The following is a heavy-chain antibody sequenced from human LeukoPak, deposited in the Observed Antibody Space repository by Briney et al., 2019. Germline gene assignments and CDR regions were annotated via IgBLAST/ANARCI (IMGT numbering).Heavy chain of an antibody. CDR2: FDPEDGET. V-gene: IGHV1-24*01. CDR1: GYTLTELS. J-gene: IGHJ2*01. D-gene: IGHD3-10*01. Sequence: ASVKGSCKVSGYTLTELSMHWVRQAPGKGLEWMGGFDPEDGETIYAQKFQGRVTMTEDTSTDTAYMELSSLRSEDTAVYYCATGSGSGILRIAHWYFDLWGRGTLVTVSS. CDR3: ATGSGSGILRIAHWYFDL.